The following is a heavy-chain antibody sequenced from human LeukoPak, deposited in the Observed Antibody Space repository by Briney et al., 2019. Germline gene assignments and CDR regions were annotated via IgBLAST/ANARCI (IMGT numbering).Heavy chain of an antibody. V-gene: IGHV1-69*04. CDR2: IIPILGIA. CDR3: ARLPDGGNSGDNWFDP. CDR1: GGTFSSYA. J-gene: IGHJ5*02. D-gene: IGHD4-23*01. Sequence: ASVKVSCKASGGTFSSYAISWVRQAPGQGLEWMGRIIPILGIANYAQKFQGRVTITADKSTSTAYMELSSLRSEDTAVYYCARLPDGGNSGDNWFDPWGQGTLVTVSS.